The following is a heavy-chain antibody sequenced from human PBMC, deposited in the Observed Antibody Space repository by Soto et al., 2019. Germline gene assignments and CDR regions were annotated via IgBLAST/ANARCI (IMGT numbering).Heavy chain of an antibody. CDR3: ARYIPGVRYYGMDV. CDR2: IGESGTPT. CDR1: GFTCISYA. Sequence: GGSLRLSSGASGFTCISYAMKWVRQAPGKGLEWVSLIGESGTPTYYADSVKGRFTISRDNSGNTLFLEMYSLRAEDTAVYYCARYIPGVRYYGMDVWGQGTTVTVSS. D-gene: IGHD2-2*01. V-gene: IGHV3-23*01. J-gene: IGHJ6*02.